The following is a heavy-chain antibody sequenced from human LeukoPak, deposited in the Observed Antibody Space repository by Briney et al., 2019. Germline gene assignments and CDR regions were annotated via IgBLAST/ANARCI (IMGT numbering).Heavy chain of an antibody. CDR3: ARGRKDCSAGNCYSDY. V-gene: IGHV3-7*01. CDR1: GFTFGNYW. J-gene: IGHJ4*02. Sequence: GGSLRLSCAASGFTFGNYWMKWVRQAPGKGLQWVANIQEAGSEKYYVDSVKGRFTISRDNAKNSLYLQMNSLRAEDTAVYYCARGRKDCSAGNCYSDYWGQGTLVTVSS. CDR2: IQEAGSEK. D-gene: IGHD2-15*01.